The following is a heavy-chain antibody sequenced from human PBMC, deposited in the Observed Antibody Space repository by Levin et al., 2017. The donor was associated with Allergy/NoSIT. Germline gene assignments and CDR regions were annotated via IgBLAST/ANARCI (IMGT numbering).Heavy chain of an antibody. V-gene: IGHV3-73*01. D-gene: IGHD4-17*01. CDR1: GFTFSGSA. J-gene: IGHJ4*02. Sequence: GGSLRLSCAASGFTFSGSAMHWVRQASGNGLEWVGRIRSKANSYATAYAASVKGRFTISRDDSKNTAYLQMNSLKTEDTAVYYCTILQRYGDYASADYWGQGTLVTVSS. CDR2: IRSKANSYAT. CDR3: TILQRYGDYASADY.